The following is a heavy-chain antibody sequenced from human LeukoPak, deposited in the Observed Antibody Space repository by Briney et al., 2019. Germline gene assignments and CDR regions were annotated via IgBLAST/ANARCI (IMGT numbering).Heavy chain of an antibody. CDR3: ARDLVGRGDPLLDV. CDR2: ISAYNGNT. D-gene: IGHD4-17*01. CDR1: GYTFTSYG. Sequence: ASVKVSCKASGYTFTSYGISWVRQAPGQGLEWMGWISAYNGNTSYAQKLQGRVTMTTDTSTSTAYMELRSLRSDDTAVYYCARDLVGRGDPLLDVWGKGTTVIVSS. V-gene: IGHV1-18*01. J-gene: IGHJ6*04.